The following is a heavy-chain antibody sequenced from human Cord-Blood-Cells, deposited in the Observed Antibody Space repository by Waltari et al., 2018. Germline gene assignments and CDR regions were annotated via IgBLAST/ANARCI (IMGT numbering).Heavy chain of an antibody. D-gene: IGHD2-15*01. V-gene: IGHV4-30-2*01. CDR3: ARVGFFGGYFDY. Sequence: QLKLQDSGSGLVKPSQTLSLTCAASGGSLSSGGYSWRWIRQPPGKGLEWIGYIYHSGSTYYNPSLKSRVTISVDRSKNQFSLKLSSVTAADTAVYYCARVGFFGGYFDYWGQGTLVTVSS. CDR1: GGSLSSGGYS. J-gene: IGHJ4*02. CDR2: IYHSGST.